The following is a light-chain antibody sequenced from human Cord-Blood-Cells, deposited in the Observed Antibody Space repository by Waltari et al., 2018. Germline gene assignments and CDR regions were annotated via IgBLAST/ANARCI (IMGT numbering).Light chain of an antibody. CDR1: QSVSSSY. CDR2: GAS. V-gene: IGKV3-20*01. J-gene: IGKJ2*01. CDR3: QQYGSSPDT. Sequence: DIVLTQSPGTLSLSPGERATLSCRAIQSVSSSYSAWYQQKPGQAPRLLIYGASSRATGIPDRFSASGSGTDFTLTISRLEPEDFAVYYCQQYGSSPDTFGQGTKLEIK.